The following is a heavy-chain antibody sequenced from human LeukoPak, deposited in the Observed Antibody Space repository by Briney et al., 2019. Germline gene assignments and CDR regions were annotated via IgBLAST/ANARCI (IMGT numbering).Heavy chain of an antibody. CDR1: GFTFSNYW. J-gene: IGHJ4*02. Sequence: GGSLRLSCAASGFTFSNYWMHWVRQTPGKGLVWVSRINSDASVTTYADSVKGRFTISRDNAKNTLYLQMNSLRAEDTAVYYCARDGPERYLDYWGQGTLVTVSS. V-gene: IGHV3-74*01. CDR3: ARDGPERYLDY. D-gene: IGHD3-9*01. CDR2: INSDASVT.